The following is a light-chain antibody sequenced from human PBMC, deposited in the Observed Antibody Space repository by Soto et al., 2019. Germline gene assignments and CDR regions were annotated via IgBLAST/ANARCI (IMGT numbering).Light chain of an antibody. CDR2: DVT. Sequence: SPGQSITISCTGTSSDVGGFEYVSWYQHQPGKAPKLIIYDVTKRPSGVSNRFSGSKSGNTASLTISGIQAEDEGDYYCGSITRSSTSVFGTGTKVTVL. CDR1: SSDVGGFEY. CDR3: GSITRSSTSV. V-gene: IGLV2-14*01. J-gene: IGLJ1*01.